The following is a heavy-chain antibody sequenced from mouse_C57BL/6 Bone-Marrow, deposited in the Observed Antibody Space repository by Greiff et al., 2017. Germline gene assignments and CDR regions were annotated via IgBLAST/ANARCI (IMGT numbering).Heavy chain of an antibody. Sequence: VQLQQSGAELVRPGASVTLSCTASGFNIKDYYMHWVKQRPDQGLEWIGRIDPEDGDTEYAPKFQGKATLSADTSSNTAYLPLSSLTSEETAVYYCTTAAFYGSSPSYFDYWGQGTTLTVSS. CDR3: TTAAFYGSSPSYFDY. CDR1: GFNIKDYY. CDR2: IDPEDGDT. V-gene: IGHV14-1*01. D-gene: IGHD1-1*01. J-gene: IGHJ2*01.